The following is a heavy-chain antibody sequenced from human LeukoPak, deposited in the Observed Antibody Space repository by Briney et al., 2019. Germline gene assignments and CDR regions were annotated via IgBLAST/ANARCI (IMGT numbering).Heavy chain of an antibody. V-gene: IGHV3-66*01. CDR3: ARDLDGGYDYEGYFDY. Sequence: GGSLRLSCAASGFTVSSNYRSWVRQAPGKGLEWVSVIYSGGSTYYADSVKGRFTISRDNSKNTLYLQMNSLRAEDTAVYYCARDLDGGYDYEGYFDYWGQGTLVTVSS. J-gene: IGHJ4*02. CDR2: IYSGGST. D-gene: IGHD5-12*01. CDR1: GFTVSSNY.